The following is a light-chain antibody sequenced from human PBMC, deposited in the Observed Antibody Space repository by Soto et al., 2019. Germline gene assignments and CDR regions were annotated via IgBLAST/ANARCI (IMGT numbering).Light chain of an antibody. CDR3: QQYGSSGT. CDR1: QSVSSSY. CDR2: DAS. Sequence: EIVLAHSPVTLSLSPVERATLSCRASQSVSSSYLAWYQQKPGQAPRLLIYDASNRATGIPDRFSGSGSGTDFTLTISRLEPEDFAVYYCQQYGSSGTFGQGTKVDIK. V-gene: IGKV3-20*01. J-gene: IGKJ1*01.